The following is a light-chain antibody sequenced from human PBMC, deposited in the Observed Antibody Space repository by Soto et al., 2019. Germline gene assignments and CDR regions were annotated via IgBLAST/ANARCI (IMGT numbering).Light chain of an antibody. Sequence: DIQMTQSPSTLSASVGDRVTITCRASQSISSWLAWYQQRPGKAPKLLIYQASNFESGVPSRFSGSESGTELTLTISSLHHEYFANYYCQQYYTYPWTFGPGTKVEIK. CDR1: QSISSW. V-gene: IGKV1-5*03. CDR2: QAS. CDR3: QQYYTYPWT. J-gene: IGKJ1*01.